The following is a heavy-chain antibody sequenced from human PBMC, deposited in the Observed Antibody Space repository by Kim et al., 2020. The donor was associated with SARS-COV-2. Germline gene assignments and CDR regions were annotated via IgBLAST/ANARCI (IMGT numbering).Heavy chain of an antibody. D-gene: IGHD3-9*01. Sequence: GGSLRLSCAASGFTFSSYSMNWVRQAPGKGLEWVSSISSSSSYIYYADSVKGRFTISRDNAKNSLYLQMNSLRAEDTAVYYCARDRGAPGGLDWLSSYYYYGMDVWGQGTTVTVSS. CDR3: ARDRGAPGGLDWLSSYYYYGMDV. CDR2: ISSSSSYI. CDR1: GFTFSSYS. J-gene: IGHJ6*02. V-gene: IGHV3-21*01.